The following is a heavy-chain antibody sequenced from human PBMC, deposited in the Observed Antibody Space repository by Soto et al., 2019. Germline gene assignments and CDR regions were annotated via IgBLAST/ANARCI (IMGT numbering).Heavy chain of an antibody. J-gene: IGHJ5*02. CDR3: ARESVVRKNWFDP. V-gene: IGHV4-30-2*01. Sequence: LSLTCAVSGGSISSGGYSWSWIRQPPGKGLEWIGYIYHSGSTYYNPSLKSRVTISVDRSKNQFSLKLSSVTAADTAVYYCARESVVRKNWFDPWGQGTLVTVSS. CDR2: IYHSGST. CDR1: GGSISSGGYS. D-gene: IGHD3-10*01.